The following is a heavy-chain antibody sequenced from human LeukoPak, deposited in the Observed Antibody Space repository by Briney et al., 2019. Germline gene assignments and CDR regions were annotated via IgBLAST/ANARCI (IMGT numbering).Heavy chain of an antibody. CDR3: ATDRATQYFDY. V-gene: IGHV3-74*01. Sequence: GGSLRLSCAASGFTFSSYWMHWVRQAPGKGLVWVSRINNDGTTTVYADSVKGRFTISRDNSRNTLFLQMNSLRAEDTAVYYCATDRATQYFDYWGQGTLVSVSS. CDR2: INNDGTTT. D-gene: IGHD2-15*01. J-gene: IGHJ4*02. CDR1: GFTFSSYW.